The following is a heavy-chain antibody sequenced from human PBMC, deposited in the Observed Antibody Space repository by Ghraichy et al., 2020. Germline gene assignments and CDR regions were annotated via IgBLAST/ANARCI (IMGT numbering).Heavy chain of an antibody. Sequence: GGSLRLSCAASGFPFSDHNMDWVRQAPGKGLEWVGRSRNKANNFATQYAASVRGRFTISRLASRNSLFLQMNSLKTEDTAVYYCATHTHYYDTSGYSWGQGTLVTVSS. CDR3: ATHTHYYDTSGYS. D-gene: IGHD3-22*01. V-gene: IGHV3-72*01. J-gene: IGHJ4*02. CDR1: GFPFSDHN. CDR2: SRNKANNFAT.